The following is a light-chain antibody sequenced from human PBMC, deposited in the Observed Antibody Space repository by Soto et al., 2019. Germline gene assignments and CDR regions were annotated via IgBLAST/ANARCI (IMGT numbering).Light chain of an antibody. CDR1: QSVVYSSNNKNY. CDR3: QQYNSAPQT. CDR2: WAS. J-gene: IGKJ1*01. Sequence: DIVMTQSPDSLAVSLGERATINCRSSQSVVYSSNNKNYLAWYQQKPGQAPKLLLYWASTRASGVPDRFRGSGSGTDFTLTISSLQAEDVAVYYCQQYNSAPQTFGLGTKVEIK. V-gene: IGKV4-1*01.